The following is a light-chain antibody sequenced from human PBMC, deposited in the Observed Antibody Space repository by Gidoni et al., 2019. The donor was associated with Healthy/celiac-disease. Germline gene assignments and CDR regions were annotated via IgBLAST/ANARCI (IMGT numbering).Light chain of an antibody. Sequence: QSVLTQPPSVSGAPGQRVTISGTGSSSNTGAGYDVHWYQQLPGTAPILPIYGHSTRPSGVPDRFSGSKSVTSASLAITGLQAEDEADYYCQSYDSSLSGSVFGGGTKLTVL. J-gene: IGLJ3*02. CDR2: GHS. CDR3: QSYDSSLSGSV. CDR1: SSNTGAGYD. V-gene: IGLV1-40*01.